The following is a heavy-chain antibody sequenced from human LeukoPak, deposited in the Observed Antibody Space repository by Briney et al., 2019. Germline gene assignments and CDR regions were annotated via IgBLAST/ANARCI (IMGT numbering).Heavy chain of an antibody. J-gene: IGHJ5*02. D-gene: IGHD6-13*01. CDR2: IIPIFGTA. CDR3: ARALTAAAAGTRNWFDP. Sequence: SVKVSCKASGYTFASYYMHWVRRAPGQGLEWMGGIIPIFGTANYAQKFQGRVTITADESTSTAYMELSSLRSEDTAVYYCARALTAAAAGTRNWFDPWGQGTLVTVSS. CDR1: GYTFASYY. V-gene: IGHV1-69*13.